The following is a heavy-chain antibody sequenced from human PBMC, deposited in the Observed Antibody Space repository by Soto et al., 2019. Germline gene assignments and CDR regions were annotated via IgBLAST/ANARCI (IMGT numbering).Heavy chain of an antibody. Sequence: QVQLVQSGAEVKKPGASVMVCCKACGYTFTSYYMHWVRQAPGQGLEWMGIINPSGGSTSYAQKFQGRVTMTRDTSTSTVYMELSSLRSVDTAVYYCARDRCNDTHMDVWGQATTVTVSS. CDR3: ARDRCNDTHMDV. V-gene: IGHV1-46*01. J-gene: IGHJ6*02. CDR1: GYTFTSYY. CDR2: INPSGGST. D-gene: IGHD3-22*01.